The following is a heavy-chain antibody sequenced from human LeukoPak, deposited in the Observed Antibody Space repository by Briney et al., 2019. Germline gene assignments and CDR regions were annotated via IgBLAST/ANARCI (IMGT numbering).Heavy chain of an antibody. CDR3: ARVTYYYDSSGPDY. J-gene: IGHJ4*02. CDR2: INHSGST. CDR1: GGSFSGYY. D-gene: IGHD3-22*01. Sequence: SETLSLTCAVYGGSFSGYYWSWIRQPPGKGLEWIGEINHSGSTNYNPSLKSRVTISVDTSKNQFSLKLSSVTAADTAVYYCARVTYYYDSSGPDYWGQGTLATVSS. V-gene: IGHV4-34*01.